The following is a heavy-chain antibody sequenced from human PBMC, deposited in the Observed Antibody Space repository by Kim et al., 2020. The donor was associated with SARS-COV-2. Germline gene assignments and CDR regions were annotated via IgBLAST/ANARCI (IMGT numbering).Heavy chain of an antibody. V-gene: IGHV1-69*01. CDR3: ARGGGVPAASFDI. J-gene: IGHJ3*02. D-gene: IGHD2-2*01. Sequence: YAPKFQGRVTITADESTSTAYMELSSLRSEDTAVYYCARGGGVPAASFDIWGQGTMVTVSS.